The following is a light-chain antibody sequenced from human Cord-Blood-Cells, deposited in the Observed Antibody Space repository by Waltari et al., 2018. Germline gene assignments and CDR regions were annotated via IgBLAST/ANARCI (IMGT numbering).Light chain of an antibody. Sequence: EIVLTQSPATLSLSPGERATLSCRASQSVSSYLAWYQQKPGKAPRLLISDASNRATGIPARFSGSGSGTDFTLTISSLEPEDFAVYYCQQRSNWPPLTFGGGTKVEIK. CDR3: QQRSNWPPLT. J-gene: IGKJ4*01. CDR1: QSVSSY. V-gene: IGKV3-11*01. CDR2: DAS.